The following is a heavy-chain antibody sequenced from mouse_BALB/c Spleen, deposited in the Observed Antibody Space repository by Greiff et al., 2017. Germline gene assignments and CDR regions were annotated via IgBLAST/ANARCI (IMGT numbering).Heavy chain of an antibody. D-gene: IGHD2-1*01. J-gene: IGHJ3*01. Sequence: EVNLVESGGGLVQPGGSLKLSCAASGFTFSSYGMSWVRQTPDKRLELVATINSNGGSTYYPDSVKGRFTISRDNAKNTLYLQMSSLKSEDTAMYYCARDLYYGNGFAYWGQGTLVTVSA. CDR3: ARDLYYGNGFAY. CDR1: GFTFSSYG. V-gene: IGHV5-6-3*01. CDR2: INSNGGST.